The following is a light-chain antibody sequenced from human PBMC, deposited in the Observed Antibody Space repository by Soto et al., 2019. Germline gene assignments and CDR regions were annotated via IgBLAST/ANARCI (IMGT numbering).Light chain of an antibody. Sequence: QSALTQPRSVSGSPGQSVTISCTGTSSGAGGYNYVSWYQQHPGKAPKLMIFDVSERPSGVPHRFSGSKSGNTASLTISGLQAEDEADYYCCTYSVTNTFEVFGGGTKLTV. CDR1: SSGAGGYNY. V-gene: IGLV2-11*01. CDR3: CTYSVTNTFEV. CDR2: DVS. J-gene: IGLJ2*01.